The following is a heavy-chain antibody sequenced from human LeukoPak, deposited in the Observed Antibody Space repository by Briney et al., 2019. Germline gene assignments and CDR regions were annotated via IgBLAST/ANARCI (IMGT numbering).Heavy chain of an antibody. D-gene: IGHD5-24*01. CDR2: ISGSGGST. CDR1: GFTFSSYA. CDR3: AKLDGYNLRGLFDY. V-gene: IGHV3-23*01. Sequence: PGGSLRLSCATSGFTFSSYAMSWVRQAPGKGLEWVSAISGSGGSTYYADSVKGRFTISRDNSKNTLYLQMNSLRAEDTAVYYCAKLDGYNLRGLFDYWGQGTLVTVSS. J-gene: IGHJ4*02.